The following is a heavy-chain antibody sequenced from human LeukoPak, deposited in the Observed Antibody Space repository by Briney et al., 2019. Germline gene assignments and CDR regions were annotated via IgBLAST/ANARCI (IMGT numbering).Heavy chain of an antibody. Sequence: ASVKVSCKASGYTFTSYGISWVRQAPGQGLEWMGWISAYNGNTNYAQKLQGRVTMTTDTSTSTAYMELRSLRSDDTAVYYCARQISSGTQPCDWFDSWGQGTLVTVSS. V-gene: IGHV1-18*04. J-gene: IGHJ5*01. CDR3: ARQISSGTQPCDWFDS. CDR2: ISAYNGNT. D-gene: IGHD6-19*01. CDR1: GYTFTSYG.